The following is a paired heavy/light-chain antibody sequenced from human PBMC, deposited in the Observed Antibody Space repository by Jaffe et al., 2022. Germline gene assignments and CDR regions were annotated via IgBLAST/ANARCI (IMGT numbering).Heavy chain of an antibody. J-gene: IGHJ3*02. D-gene: IGHD3-22*01. Sequence: QVQLVQSGAEVKKPGSSVKVSCKASGGTFSSYTITWVRQAPGQGLEWMGRIIQSLDKINYAQNFQGRVTITADKSTTTAYMEMSGLTSEDTAVYYCARDPYYYDSSGYAPNAFDIWGQGTLVTVSS. CDR3: ARDPYYYDSSGYAPNAFDI. V-gene: IGHV1-69*08. CDR1: GGTFSSYT. CDR2: IIQSLDKI.
Light chain of an antibody. CDR2: EGI. J-gene: IGLJ2*01. CDR3: SSYVGTNTFVA. Sequence: QSALTQPPSASGSPGQSVTISCTGTSSDVHSFNYVSWYQHHPGKAPKLLIYEGIKRPLGVPDRFSGSKSGNTASLTVSGLQAEDEADYYCSSYVGTNTFVAFGGGTKLTVL. V-gene: IGLV2-8*01. CDR1: SSDVHSFNY.